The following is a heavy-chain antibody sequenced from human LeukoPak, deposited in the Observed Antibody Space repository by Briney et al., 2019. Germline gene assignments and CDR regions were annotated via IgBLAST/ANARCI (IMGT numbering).Heavy chain of an antibody. D-gene: IGHD2-15*01. CDR2: INHSGST. CDR3: ARLRSGRRSYYYYYMDV. J-gene: IGHJ6*03. Sequence: PSETLSLTCAVYGGSFSGYYWSWIRQPPGKGLEWIGEINHSGSTNYNPSLKSRVTISVDTSKNQFSLKLSSVTAADTAVYYCARLRSGRRSYYYYYMDVWGKGTTVTVSS. V-gene: IGHV4-34*01. CDR1: GGSFSGYY.